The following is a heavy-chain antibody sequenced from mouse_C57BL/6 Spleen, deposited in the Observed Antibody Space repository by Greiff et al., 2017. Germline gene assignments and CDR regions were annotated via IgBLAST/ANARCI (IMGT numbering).Heavy chain of an antibody. J-gene: IGHJ2*01. CDR2: IDPNRGGT. D-gene: IGHD1-1*01. Sequence: QVQLQQPGAELVKPGASVKLSCKASGYTFTSYWMHWVKQRPGRGLEWIGRIDPNRGGTKYNEKFKSKATLTVDKPSSTAYMQLSSLTSEDAAVYYCASAFITTVVAPFDYWGQGTTLTASS. CDR3: ASAFITTVVAPFDY. V-gene: IGHV1-72*01. CDR1: GYTFTSYW.